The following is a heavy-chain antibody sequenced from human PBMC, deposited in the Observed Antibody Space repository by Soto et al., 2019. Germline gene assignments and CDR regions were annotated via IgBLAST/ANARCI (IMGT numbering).Heavy chain of an antibody. CDR1: GGSISSHY. CDR2: VYHSGTT. D-gene: IGHD4-4*01. J-gene: IGHJ5*02. V-gene: IGHV4-59*11. Sequence: SETLSLTCTVSGGSISSHYWSWIRQTPGKGLEWIGYVYHSGTTSYNPSLKSRVTISIDTSKNQFSLRLSSVTAADTAVYYCAREVQYWFDPWGQGTLLTV. CDR3: AREVQYWFDP.